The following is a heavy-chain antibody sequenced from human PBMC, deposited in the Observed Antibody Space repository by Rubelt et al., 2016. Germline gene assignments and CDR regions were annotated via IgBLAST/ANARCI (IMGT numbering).Heavy chain of an antibody. CDR2: SSQIGST. Sequence: GGSSQIGSTYCNPSLKSRVTISVDTSKNQFSLKLSSVTAADTAVYYCARLAEGIADYWGQGTLVTVSS. V-gene: IGHV4-38-2*01. D-gene: IGHD6-13*01. CDR3: ARLAEGIADY. J-gene: IGHJ4*02.